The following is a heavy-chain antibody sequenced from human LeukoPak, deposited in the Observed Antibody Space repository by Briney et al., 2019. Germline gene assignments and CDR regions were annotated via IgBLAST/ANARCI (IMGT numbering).Heavy chain of an antibody. V-gene: IGHV4-4*07. J-gene: IGHJ3*02. D-gene: IGHD1-26*01. CDR3: ARDDTVVVGATWDAFDI. Sequence: SETLSLTCTVSGGSISSYYWSWIRQPAGKGLEWIGRIYTSGSTNYNPSLKSRVTMSVDTSKNQFSLKLSSVTAAGTAVYYCARDDTVVVGATWDAFDIWGQGTMVTVSS. CDR2: IYTSGST. CDR1: GGSISSYY.